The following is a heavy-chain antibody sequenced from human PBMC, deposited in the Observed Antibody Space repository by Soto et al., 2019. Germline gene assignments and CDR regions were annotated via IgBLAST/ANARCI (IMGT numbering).Heavy chain of an antibody. V-gene: IGHV3-30-3*01. CDR1: GFTFSSYA. CDR3: AREPDYAPLHYGMDV. Sequence: QVQLVESGGGVVQPGRSLRLSCAASGFTFSSYAMHWVRQAPGKGLEWVAVISNDGSNKYYADSVKGRFTISRDNSKNTLYLQMNSLRAEDTAVYYCAREPDYAPLHYGMDVWGQGTTVTVSS. CDR2: ISNDGSNK. D-gene: IGHD3-16*01. J-gene: IGHJ6*02.